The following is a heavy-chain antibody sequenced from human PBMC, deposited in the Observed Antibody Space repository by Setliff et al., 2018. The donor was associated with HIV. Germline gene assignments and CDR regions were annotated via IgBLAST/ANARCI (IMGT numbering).Heavy chain of an antibody. CDR2: ISSSSSYI. J-gene: IGHJ4*02. Sequence: RLSCAASGFTFSSYSMNWVRQAPGKGLEWVSSISSSSSYIYYADSVKGRFTISRDNAKNSLYLQMNSLRAEDTAVYYCARDGYYNFWSGSLYYFDYWGQGTLVTVSS. V-gene: IGHV3-21*01. CDR3: ARDGYYNFWSGSLYYFDY. D-gene: IGHD3-3*01. CDR1: GFTFSSYS.